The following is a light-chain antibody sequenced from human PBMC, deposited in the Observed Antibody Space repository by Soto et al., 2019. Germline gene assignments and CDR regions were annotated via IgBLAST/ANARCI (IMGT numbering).Light chain of an antibody. J-gene: IGKJ1*01. Sequence: STLSASVGDRVTITCWASQSIDSWLAWYQHQPGKAPKLLIFKASTLETGVPSRFSGSGSETEFTLTISSLQPDGSATYYCQPYNSYSRTFGQGTKVDIK. V-gene: IGKV1-5*03. CDR1: QSIDSW. CDR2: KAS. CDR3: QPYNSYSRT.